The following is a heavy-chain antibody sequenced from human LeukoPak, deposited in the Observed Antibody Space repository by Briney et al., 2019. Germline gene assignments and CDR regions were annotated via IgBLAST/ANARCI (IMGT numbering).Heavy chain of an antibody. CDR2: IFYSGST. V-gene: IGHV4-59*12. J-gene: IGHJ4*02. D-gene: IGHD6-19*01. CDR1: GGSISGYY. CDR3: ARGRLWLVDY. Sequence: SETLSLTCTVSGGSISGYYWNWIRQPPGKGLEWIGYIFYSGSTNYNPSLKSRVTISVDTSKNQFSLKLSSVTAADTAVYYCARGRLWLVDYWGQGTLVTVSS.